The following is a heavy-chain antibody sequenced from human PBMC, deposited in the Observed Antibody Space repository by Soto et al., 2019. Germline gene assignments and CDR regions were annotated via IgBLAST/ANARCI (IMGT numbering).Heavy chain of an antibody. Sequence: LSCAASGFTFSSYATHWVRQAPGKGLEWVAVISYDGSNKYYADSVKGRFTISRDNSKNTLYLQMNSLRAEDTAVYYCAKAPGWFDPWGQGTLVTVSS. D-gene: IGHD1-1*01. J-gene: IGHJ5*02. CDR1: GFTFSSYA. V-gene: IGHV3-30-3*01. CDR3: AKAPGWFDP. CDR2: ISYDGSNK.